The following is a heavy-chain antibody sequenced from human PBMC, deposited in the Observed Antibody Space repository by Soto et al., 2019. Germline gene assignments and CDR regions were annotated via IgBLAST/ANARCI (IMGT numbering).Heavy chain of an antibody. V-gene: IGHV3-66*01. CDR2: IYSFGST. J-gene: IGHJ4*02. CDR1: GVTVSNNY. D-gene: IGHD4-17*01. CDR3: ARNMPVTTLGY. Sequence: EVQLVESGGGLVQPGGSLRLSCAASGVTVSNNYMSWVRQAPGKGLEWVSVIYSFGSTSYADSVRGRFTISRDNSQNTLYLHMNSLRPVDTAVYYCARNMPVTTLGYWGQGTLVTVSS.